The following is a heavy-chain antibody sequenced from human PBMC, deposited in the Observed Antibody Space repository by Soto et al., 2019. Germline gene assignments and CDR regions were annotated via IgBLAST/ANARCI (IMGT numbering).Heavy chain of an antibody. Sequence: SETLSLTCTVSGGSISSGDYYWSWIRQPPGKGLEWIGYIYYSGNTYYNPSLKSRVTISVDTSKNQFSLKQTSVTAADTAVYYCARALIQLWPHYYYGMDVWGQGTTVTVSS. CDR3: ARALIQLWPHYYYGMDV. J-gene: IGHJ6*02. CDR1: GGSISSGDYY. V-gene: IGHV4-30-4*01. CDR2: IYYSGNT. D-gene: IGHD5-18*01.